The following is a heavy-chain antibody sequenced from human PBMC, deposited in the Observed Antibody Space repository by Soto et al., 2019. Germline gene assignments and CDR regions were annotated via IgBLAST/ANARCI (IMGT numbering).Heavy chain of an antibody. V-gene: IGHV4-59*01. CDR1: GGSISSYY. CDR2: IYYSGST. Sequence: QVQLQESGPGLVKPSETLSLTCTVSGGSISSYYWSWIRQPPGKGLEWIGYIYYSGSTNYNPSLKSRVTISVDTSKNQFSLKLSSVTAADTAVYYCARSLSGYYNYWGQGTLVTVSS. CDR3: ARSLSGYYNY. J-gene: IGHJ4*02. D-gene: IGHD3-22*01.